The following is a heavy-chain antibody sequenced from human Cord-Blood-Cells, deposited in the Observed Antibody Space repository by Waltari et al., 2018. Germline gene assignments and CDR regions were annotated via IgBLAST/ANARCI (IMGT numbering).Heavy chain of an antibody. Sequence: QVKLVESGGGVVKPGRSLRLSCAASGFTFSSYGMTWVRQAPGKGLEWVAVISYDGSNKYYADTVKGRFTISRDNSKNTLYLQMNSLRAEDTAVYYCARDRLAFDYWGQGTLVTVSS. CDR3: ARDRLAFDY. CDR2: ISYDGSNK. V-gene: IGHV3-30-3*01. J-gene: IGHJ4*02. CDR1: GFTFSSYG.